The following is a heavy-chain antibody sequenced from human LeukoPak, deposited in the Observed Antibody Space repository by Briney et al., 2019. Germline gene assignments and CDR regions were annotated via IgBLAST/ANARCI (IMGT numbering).Heavy chain of an antibody. J-gene: IGHJ4*02. V-gene: IGHV3-33*08. CDR2: IWYDGSNK. CDR1: GFTFSSYW. CDR3: ARVHFSSSPYFDY. D-gene: IGHD6-6*01. Sequence: GGSLRLSCAVSGFTFSSYWMHWVRQAPGKGLEWVAVIWYDGSNKYYADSVKGRFTISRDNSKNTLYLQMNSLRAEDTAVYYCARVHFSSSPYFDYWGQGTLATVSS.